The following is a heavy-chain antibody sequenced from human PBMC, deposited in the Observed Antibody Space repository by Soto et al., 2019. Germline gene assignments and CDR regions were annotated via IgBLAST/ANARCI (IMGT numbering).Heavy chain of an antibody. J-gene: IGHJ4*02. CDR2: IYYSGST. V-gene: IGHV4-61*01. D-gene: IGHD3-22*01. CDR1: GGSVSGGSYY. Sequence: PSETLSLTCTVSGGSVSGGSYYWSWIRQPPGKGLEWIGYIYYSGSTNYNPSLKSRVTISVDTSKNQFSLKLSSVTAADTAVYYCAGGFDDSSGYYPYYFDYWGQGTLVTVSS. CDR3: AGGFDDSSGYYPYYFDY.